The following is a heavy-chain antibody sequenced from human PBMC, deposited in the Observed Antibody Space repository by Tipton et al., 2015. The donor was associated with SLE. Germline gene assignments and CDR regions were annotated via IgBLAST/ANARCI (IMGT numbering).Heavy chain of an antibody. D-gene: IGHD1-14*01. CDR3: ARNVRGFDP. Sequence: TLSLTCAVYGGSFSGYYWSWIRQPPGKGLEWIGEINHSGSTNYNPSLKSRVTISVDTSKNQFSLKLTSVTAADTAMYYCARNVRGFDPWGQGTLVTVSS. CDR1: GGSFSGYY. J-gene: IGHJ5*01. CDR2: INHSGST. V-gene: IGHV4-34*01.